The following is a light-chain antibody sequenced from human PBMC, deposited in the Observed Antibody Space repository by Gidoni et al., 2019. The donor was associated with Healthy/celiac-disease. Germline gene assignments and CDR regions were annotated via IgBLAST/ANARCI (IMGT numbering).Light chain of an antibody. CDR2: DDN. CDR3: QVWDSSGDRVV. V-gene: IGLV3-21*03. J-gene: IGLJ2*01. Sequence: SYVLTQPPSVSVAPGKTARITCGGNNIGNKSVHWYQQKPGQAPVLVAYDDNDRPSGIPERFSGSNSGNTATLTISRVEAGDEADYYCQVWDSSGDRVVFGGGTKLTVL. CDR1: NIGNKS.